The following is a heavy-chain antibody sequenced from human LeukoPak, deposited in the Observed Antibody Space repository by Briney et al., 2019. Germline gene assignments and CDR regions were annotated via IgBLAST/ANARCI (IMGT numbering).Heavy chain of an antibody. J-gene: IGHJ3*02. CDR1: GFTFDDYA. CDR3: ASCGDGVDDAFDI. CDR2: ISWNSGSI. V-gene: IGHV3-9*01. Sequence: QAGGSLRLSCAASGFTFDDYAMHWVRQAPGKGLEWVSGISWNSGSIGYADSVKGRFTISRDNARNSLYLQMNSLRAEDTAVYYCASCGDGVDDAFDIWGQGTMVTVSS. D-gene: IGHD3-10*01.